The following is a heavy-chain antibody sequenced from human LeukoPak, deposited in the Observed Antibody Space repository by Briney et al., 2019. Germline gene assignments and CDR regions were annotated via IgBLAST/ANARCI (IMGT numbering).Heavy chain of an antibody. Sequence: GGSLRLSCAASGFTFSSYGMSWVRQAPGKGLEWVANIKEDGSEKFYVNSVKGRFTISRDNAKNSLYLQMNSLRAEDTAIYYCVKEGGLYNSGGYFDYWGQGTLVTVSS. J-gene: IGHJ4*02. CDR3: VKEGGLYNSGGYFDY. CDR1: GFTFSSYG. D-gene: IGHD5-24*01. V-gene: IGHV3-7*03. CDR2: IKEDGSEK.